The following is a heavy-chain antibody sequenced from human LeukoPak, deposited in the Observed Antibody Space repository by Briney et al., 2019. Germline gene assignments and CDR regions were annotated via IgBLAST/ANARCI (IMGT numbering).Heavy chain of an antibody. Sequence: GASVKVSCKASGYTFTSYYMHWVRQAPGQGLEWMGIINPSGGSTRYAQKFQGRVTMTRDTSTSTVYMELSSLRSEDTAVYYCARSYDSSGKESYFDYWGQGTLVTVSS. V-gene: IGHV1-46*01. CDR1: GYTFTSYY. J-gene: IGHJ4*02. CDR3: ARSYDSSGKESYFDY. CDR2: INPSGGST. D-gene: IGHD3-22*01.